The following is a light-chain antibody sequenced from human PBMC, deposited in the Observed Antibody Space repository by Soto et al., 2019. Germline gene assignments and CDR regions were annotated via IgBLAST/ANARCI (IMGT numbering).Light chain of an antibody. CDR1: SSNIGSNT. Sequence: QSALTQPPSASGTPGQRVTNSCSGSSSNIGSNTVNWYQQLPGTAPKLLIYSNNQRPSGVPDRFSGSKSGTSASLAISGLQSEDEADYYCAAWDDSLNGVVFGGGTKLTVL. CDR3: AAWDDSLNGVV. J-gene: IGLJ2*01. V-gene: IGLV1-44*01. CDR2: SNN.